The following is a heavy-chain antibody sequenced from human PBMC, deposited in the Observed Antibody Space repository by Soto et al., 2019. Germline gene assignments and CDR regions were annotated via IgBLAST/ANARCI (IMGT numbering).Heavy chain of an antibody. CDR1: GFTFSSYW. V-gene: IGHV3-7*01. D-gene: IGHD2-8*01. Sequence: GGSLRLSCAASGFTFSSYWMSWVRQAPGKGLEWVANIKQDGSEKYYVDSVKGRFTISRDNAKNSLYLQMNSLRAEDTAVYYCARVPTLMVYAIPTYYYYYMDVWGKGTTVTVSS. CDR3: ARVPTLMVYAIPTYYYYYMDV. J-gene: IGHJ6*03. CDR2: IKQDGSEK.